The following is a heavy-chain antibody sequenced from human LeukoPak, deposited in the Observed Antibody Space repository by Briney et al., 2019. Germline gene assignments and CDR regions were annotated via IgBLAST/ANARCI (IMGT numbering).Heavy chain of an antibody. D-gene: IGHD2-15*01. CDR2: ISSSSSYI. CDR1: GFTFSSYS. Sequence: PGGSLRLSCAASGFTFSSYSMNWVPQAPGKGLEWVSSISSSSSYIYYADSVKGRFTISRDNAKNSLYLQMNSLRAEDTAVYYCARSCSGGSCYWNWFDPWGQGTLVTVSS. CDR3: ARSCSGGSCYWNWFDP. V-gene: IGHV3-21*01. J-gene: IGHJ5*02.